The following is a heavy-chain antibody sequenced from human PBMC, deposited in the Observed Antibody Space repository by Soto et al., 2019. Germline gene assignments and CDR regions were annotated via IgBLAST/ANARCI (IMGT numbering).Heavy chain of an antibody. CDR1: GFTFSDYY. Sequence: GSLRLSCAASGFTFSDYYMSWIRQAPGKGLKWVSYISSSGTTIYYADSVKGRFTISRDNAKNLLYLQMNSLRAEDTAVYYCARGRRDSVWYYDYWGQGTLVTVSS. CDR2: ISSSGTTI. D-gene: IGHD6-19*01. V-gene: IGHV3-11*01. CDR3: ARGRRDSVWYYDY. J-gene: IGHJ4*02.